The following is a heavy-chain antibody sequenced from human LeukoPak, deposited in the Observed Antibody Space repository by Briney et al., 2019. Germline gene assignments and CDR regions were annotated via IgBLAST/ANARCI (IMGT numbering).Heavy chain of an antibody. D-gene: IGHD2-15*01. Sequence: ASVKVSCKASGYTFTTFGITWVRQAPGQGLEWMGRISTYNGNTNYAQNLQGSVTMTTDTSTNTAYMELRSLTSDDTAVYYCARVGSDCNDGNCYWGQGTLVTVSS. CDR1: GYTFTTFG. V-gene: IGHV1-18*01. CDR3: ARVGSDCNDGNCY. J-gene: IGHJ4*02. CDR2: ISTYNGNT.